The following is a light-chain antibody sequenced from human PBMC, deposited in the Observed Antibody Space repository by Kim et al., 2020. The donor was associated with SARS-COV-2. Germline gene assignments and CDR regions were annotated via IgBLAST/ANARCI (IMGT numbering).Light chain of an antibody. Sequence: PGHSATLSSRASHDVDISLASYPPTPGHPPRLPVYDAAMRAAGTPDKFSGSGSVTDFTLTIGSLAPEDFEIYYCQQRGSWPPALPFGGGTKVDIK. V-gene: IGKV3-11*01. CDR2: DAA. CDR1: HDVDIS. CDR3: QQRGSWPPALP. J-gene: IGKJ4*01.